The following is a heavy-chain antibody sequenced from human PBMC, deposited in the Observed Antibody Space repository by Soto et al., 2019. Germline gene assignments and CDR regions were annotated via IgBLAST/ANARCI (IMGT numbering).Heavy chain of an antibody. D-gene: IGHD2-15*01. Sequence: GESLKISCKGSGYSFTSYWIGWVRQMPGKGLEWMGIIYPGDSDTRYSPSFQGQVTISADKSISTAYLQWSSLKASDTAMYYCATRGRYCSGGSCYNREDYYGMDDWGQGTTVTVSS. V-gene: IGHV5-51*01. CDR3: ATRGRYCSGGSCYNREDYYGMDD. CDR2: IYPGDSDT. J-gene: IGHJ6*02. CDR1: GYSFTSYW.